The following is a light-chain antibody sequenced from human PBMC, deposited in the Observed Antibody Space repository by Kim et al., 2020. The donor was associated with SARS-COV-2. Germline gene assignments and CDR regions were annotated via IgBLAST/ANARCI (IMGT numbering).Light chain of an antibody. V-gene: IGLV2-8*01. Sequence: GQSVTISCTGTSSDVGGYNYVSWYQQHPGKAPKVMIYEVSKRPSGVPDRFSDSKSGNTASLTVSGLQAEDEADYYCSSYAGSNNRVFGTGTKVTVL. J-gene: IGLJ1*01. CDR1: SSDVGGYNY. CDR3: SSYAGSNNRV. CDR2: EVS.